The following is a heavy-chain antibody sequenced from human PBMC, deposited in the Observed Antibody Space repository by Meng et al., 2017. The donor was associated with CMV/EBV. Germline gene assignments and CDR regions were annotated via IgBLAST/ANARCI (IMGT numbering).Heavy chain of an antibody. V-gene: IGHV4-34*01. CDR2: INPSGST. Sequence: SFGGYYWSWIRAPPGKGLEWIGEINPSGSTNYNPSLKSRVTISVDPSKNQFSLKLSSVTAADTAVYYCARGDYYDSSGYYLRTLFDYWGQGTLVTVSS. J-gene: IGHJ4*02. CDR1: SFGGYY. CDR3: ARGDYYDSSGYYLRTLFDY. D-gene: IGHD3-22*01.